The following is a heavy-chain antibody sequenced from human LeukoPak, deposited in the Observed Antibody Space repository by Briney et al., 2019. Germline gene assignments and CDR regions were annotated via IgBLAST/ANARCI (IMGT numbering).Heavy chain of an antibody. Sequence: GGSLRLSCAASGFIVSNYHMSWVRQAPGKGLEWVSLIYSGGSSYYADSVKGRFTISRDNARNTLNLQMSSLRGEDTAVYHCARSATNNLFCDNWGQGTLVTVSS. V-gene: IGHV3-66*01. CDR3: ARSATNNLFCDN. CDR2: IYSGGSS. J-gene: IGHJ4*02. D-gene: IGHD1-14*01. CDR1: GFIVSNYH.